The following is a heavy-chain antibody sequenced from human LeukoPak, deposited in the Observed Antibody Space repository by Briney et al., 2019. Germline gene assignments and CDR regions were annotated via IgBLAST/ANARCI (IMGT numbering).Heavy chain of an antibody. CDR3: ARELRTFDS. J-gene: IGHJ4*02. D-gene: IGHD3-16*01. V-gene: IGHV3-7*01. Sequence: PGGSLRLSCAASGFTFSSYWMTWVRQAPGKGLEWVANIKHNGDELNYVDSVEDRFTISRGNAKNSLYLHMTSLRAEDTAVYYCARELRTFDSWGQGTLVTVSS. CDR1: GFTFSSYW. CDR2: IKHNGDEL.